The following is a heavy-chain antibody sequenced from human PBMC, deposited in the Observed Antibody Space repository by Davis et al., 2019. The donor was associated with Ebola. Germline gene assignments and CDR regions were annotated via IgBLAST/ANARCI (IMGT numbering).Heavy chain of an antibody. CDR1: GYTFTSYG. Sequence: AASVKVSCKASGYTFTSYGISWVRQAPGQGLEWMGWISAYNGNTNYAQKLQGRVTMTTDTSTSTAYMELRSLRSDDTAVYYCARGDDFRSGDGFGYYYYGMDVWGQGTTVTVSS. J-gene: IGHJ6*02. D-gene: IGHD3-3*01. CDR2: ISAYNGNT. V-gene: IGHV1-18*04. CDR3: ARGDDFRSGDGFGYYYYGMDV.